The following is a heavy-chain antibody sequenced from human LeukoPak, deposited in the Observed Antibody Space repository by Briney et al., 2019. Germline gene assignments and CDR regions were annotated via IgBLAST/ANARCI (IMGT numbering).Heavy chain of an antibody. V-gene: IGHV4-59*08. Sequence: PSETLSLTCTVSAGSISSYYWSSIRHPPGKGLEWIGYIYYSGSTNYNPSLKSRVTISVDTSKNQFSLKLSSVTAADTAVYYCAIAVAGWVDYWGQGTLVTVSS. CDR2: IYYSGST. CDR3: AIAVAGWVDY. CDR1: AGSISSYY. D-gene: IGHD6-19*01. J-gene: IGHJ4*02.